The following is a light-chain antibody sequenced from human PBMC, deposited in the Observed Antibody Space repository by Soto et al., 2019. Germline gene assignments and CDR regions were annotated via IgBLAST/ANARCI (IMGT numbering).Light chain of an antibody. V-gene: IGLV2-14*01. CDR2: EVS. J-gene: IGLJ1*01. CDR1: SSDVGGINY. Sequence: QSALTQPASVSGSPGQSITISCTGTSSDVGGINYVSWYQQHPGKAPKLMIYEVSNRPSGVPYRFSGSKSGNTASLTISGLHAEHEADYYCSSYTSSPTLVFGPGTKITVL. CDR3: SSYTSSPTLV.